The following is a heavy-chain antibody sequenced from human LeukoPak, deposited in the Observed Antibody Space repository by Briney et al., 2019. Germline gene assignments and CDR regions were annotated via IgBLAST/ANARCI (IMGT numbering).Heavy chain of an antibody. CDR3: ARYYYDSSGYYYWFDP. V-gene: IGHV3-53*01. J-gene: IGHJ5*02. CDR2: IYSGGSI. CDR1: GFTVSSNY. D-gene: IGHD3-22*01. Sequence: GGSLRLSCAASGFTVSSNYMSWVRQAPGKGLEWVSVIYSGGSIYYADSVKGRFTISRDNSKNTLYLQMNSLRAEDTAVYYCARYYYDSSGYYYWFDPWGQGTLVTVSS.